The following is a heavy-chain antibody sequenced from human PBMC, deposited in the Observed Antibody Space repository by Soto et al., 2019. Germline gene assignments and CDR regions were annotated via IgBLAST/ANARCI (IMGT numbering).Heavy chain of an antibody. CDR2: ISPNSGGT. V-gene: IGHV1-2*02. CDR1: GYSFTGYY. J-gene: IGHJ4*02. Sequence: QVQLVQSGAEVKKSGASVKISCKASGYSFTGYYIHWVRQAPGQGFEWMGEISPNSGGTKYAQKFQGRVTMTRDTYITTGYMDLSNLSADYTAVYYCGKGRSGDVGVFYWGQGTLVTVYS. D-gene: IGHD1-26*01. CDR3: GKGRSGDVGVFY.